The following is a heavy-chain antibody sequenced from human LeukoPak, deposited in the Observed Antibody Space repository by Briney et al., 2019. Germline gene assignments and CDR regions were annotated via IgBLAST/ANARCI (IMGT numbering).Heavy chain of an antibody. Sequence: GGSLRLSCAASGFTFSDSWMSWVRQAPGKGLEWVANMNQDGSEKDYVDSVKGRFTISRDNARNSLYLQMGSLRAEDTAVYYCATYTHWVAGDVWGQGTTVAVSS. CDR1: GFTFSDSW. D-gene: IGHD3-16*01. CDR2: MNQDGSEK. V-gene: IGHV3-7*01. CDR3: ATYTHWVAGDV. J-gene: IGHJ6*02.